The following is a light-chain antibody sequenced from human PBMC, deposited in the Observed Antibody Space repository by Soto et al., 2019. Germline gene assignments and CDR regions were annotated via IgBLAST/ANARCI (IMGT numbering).Light chain of an antibody. CDR2: VESDGSH. CDR1: SGHSRYT. J-gene: IGLJ2*01. Sequence: QLVLTQSPSAAASLGASVKLTCTLSSGHSRYTIAWHQQQPEKGPRYLMKVESDGSHSRGDGVPARFSGSSSGAERYLTISVLQSEDEADYYCQTWGTGIPFGGGTKLTVL. V-gene: IGLV4-69*01. CDR3: QTWGTGIP.